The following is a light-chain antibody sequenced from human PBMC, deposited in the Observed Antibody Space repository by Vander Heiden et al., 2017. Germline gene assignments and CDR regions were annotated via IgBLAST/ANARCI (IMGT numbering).Light chain of an antibody. Sequence: SSELTQDPAVSVALGQTVRIRCQGDSLRSYYASWYQQKPGQAPVLVLYGNSHPPSWIPARFSGSSSGNTASLTITGAQAEDEADYYCNSRDSSGNSFGGGTKLTVL. CDR3: NSRDSSGNS. CDR1: SLRSYY. CDR2: GNS. J-gene: IGLJ2*01. V-gene: IGLV3-19*01.